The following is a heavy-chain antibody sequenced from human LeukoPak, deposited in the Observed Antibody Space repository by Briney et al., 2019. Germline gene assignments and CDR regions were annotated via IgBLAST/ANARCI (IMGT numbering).Heavy chain of an antibody. Sequence: SETLSLTCTVSGGGGSISSYYWSWIRQPPGKGLEWIGYIYYSGSTNYNPSLKSRVTISVDTSKNQFSLKLSSVTAADTAVYYCASGYGAFDIWGQGTMVTVSS. CDR3: ASGYGAFDI. CDR1: GGGGSISSYY. J-gene: IGHJ3*02. D-gene: IGHD6-13*01. CDR2: IYYSGST. V-gene: IGHV4-59*01.